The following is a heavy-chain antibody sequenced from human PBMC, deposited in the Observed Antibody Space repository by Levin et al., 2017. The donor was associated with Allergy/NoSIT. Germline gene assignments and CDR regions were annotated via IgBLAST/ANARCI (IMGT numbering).Heavy chain of an antibody. J-gene: IGHJ4*02. V-gene: IGHV3-15*01. Sequence: KGLEWVGRIKNKADGATTEYAAPVKGRFTISRDDSKNTLYLQMNSLKTEYTAVYFCTTYSSSWYYFDYWGQGTLVTVSS. CDR3: TTYSSSWYYFDY. D-gene: IGHD6-13*01. CDR2: IKNKADGATT.